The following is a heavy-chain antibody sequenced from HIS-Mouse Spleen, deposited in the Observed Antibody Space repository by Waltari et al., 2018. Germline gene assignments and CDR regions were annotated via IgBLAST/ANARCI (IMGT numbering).Heavy chain of an antibody. V-gene: IGHV4-39*07. CDR2: SNYSGRT. CDR3: AREIPYSSSWYDWYFDL. D-gene: IGHD6-13*01. J-gene: IGHJ2*01. CDR1: GGSISSSSYY. Sequence: QLQLQESGPGLVKPSETLSLTCTVSGGSISSSSYYWGWIRQPPGKGLEWIGSSNYSGRTCYHPPLEIRVTISVDTSQNQCSLKLSSVTAADTAVYYCAREIPYSSSWYDWYFDLWGRGTLVTVSS.